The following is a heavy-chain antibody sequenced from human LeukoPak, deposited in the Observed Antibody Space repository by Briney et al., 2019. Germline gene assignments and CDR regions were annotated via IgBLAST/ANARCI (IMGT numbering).Heavy chain of an antibody. CDR1: GGSINSNSFR. V-gene: IGHV4-39*01. CDR3: ARHLYGNNAQDY. Sequence: PSETLSLTCTVSGGSINSNSFRWGWIRQPPGKGLEWIGSVYYNRRPYYNPALKGRVTISIDTSKNQFSLKLSSVTAADTAVYYCARHLYGNNAQDYWGQGTLVTVSS. D-gene: IGHD2/OR15-2a*01. CDR2: VYYNRRP. J-gene: IGHJ4*02.